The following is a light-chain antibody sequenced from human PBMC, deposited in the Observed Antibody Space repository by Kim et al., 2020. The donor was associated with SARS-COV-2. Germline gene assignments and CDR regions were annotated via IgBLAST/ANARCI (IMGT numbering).Light chain of an antibody. V-gene: IGLV2-14*03. CDR1: SRDVGGYDY. J-gene: IGLJ3*02. CDR3: SSYTSSNTWV. CDR2: DVT. Sequence: GQSIAISCTGSSRDVGGYDYVSWYQQHPGKAPKLMIYDVTNRPSGVSNRFSGSKSGNTASLTISGLQAEDEADYYCSSYTSSNTWVFGGGTQLTVL.